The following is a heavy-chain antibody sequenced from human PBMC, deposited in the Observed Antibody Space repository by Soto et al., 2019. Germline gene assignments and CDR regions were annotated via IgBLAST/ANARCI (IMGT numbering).Heavy chain of an antibody. Sequence: PSQTLSLTCAISGDSVSSNSAAWTWIRQSPSRGLEWLGRTYYRSKWYTDYADSVEGRITIKSDTSKNQFSLDLTSVSPEDTAVYFCARVFGYTRAPFDSWGQGTLVTVSS. CDR1: GDSVSSNSAA. J-gene: IGHJ4*02. CDR2: TYYRSKWYT. CDR3: ARVFGYTRAPFDS. V-gene: IGHV6-1*01. D-gene: IGHD3-10*02.